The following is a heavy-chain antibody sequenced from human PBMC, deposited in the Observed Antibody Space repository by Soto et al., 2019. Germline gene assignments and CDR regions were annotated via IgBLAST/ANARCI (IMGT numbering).Heavy chain of an antibody. D-gene: IGHD3-10*01. CDR2: IIPIFGTA. CDR3: ARGAITMVRGVPTYGMDV. J-gene: IGHJ6*02. V-gene: IGHV1-69*01. Sequence: QVQLVQSGAEVKKPGSSVKVSCKASGGTFSSYAISWVRQAPGQGLEWMGGIIPIFGTANYAQKFQGRVTVTAEESTNTAYMELSSLRSEDTAVYYCARGAITMVRGVPTYGMDVWGQGTTVTVSS. CDR1: GGTFSSYA.